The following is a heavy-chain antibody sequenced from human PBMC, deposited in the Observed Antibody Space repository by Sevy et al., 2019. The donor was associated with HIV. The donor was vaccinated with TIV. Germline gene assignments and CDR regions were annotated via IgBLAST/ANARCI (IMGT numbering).Heavy chain of an antibody. Sequence: GGSLRLSCAVSGFSFDSYGMTWVRQAPGKGLEWVSGISGSGTRTYYADSVKGRFSISRDNSKNRLYLQMNSLRSVDTAIYYCAKGGGGHYDPDEIGYYFYYYNMDVWGKGTTVIVSS. D-gene: IGHD3-22*01. CDR2: ISGSGTRT. V-gene: IGHV3-23*01. J-gene: IGHJ6*03. CDR1: GFSFDSYG. CDR3: AKGGGGHYDPDEIGYYFYYYNMDV.